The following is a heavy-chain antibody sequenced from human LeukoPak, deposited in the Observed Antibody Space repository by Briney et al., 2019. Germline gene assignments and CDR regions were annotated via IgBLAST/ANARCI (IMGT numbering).Heavy chain of an antibody. CDR2: ISGSGGST. CDR3: AKDPKYWYFDL. J-gene: IGHJ2*01. V-gene: IGHV3-23*01. CDR1: GFTFSNAW. Sequence: GGSLRLSCAASGFTFSNAWMSWVRQAPGKGLEWVSAISGSGGSTYYADSVKGRFTISRDNSKNTLYLQMNSLRAEDTAVYYCAKDPKYWYFDLWGRGTLVTVSS.